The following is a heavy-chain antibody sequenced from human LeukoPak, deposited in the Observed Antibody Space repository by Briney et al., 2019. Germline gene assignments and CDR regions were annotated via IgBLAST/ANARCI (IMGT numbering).Heavy chain of an antibody. CDR1: GFTFSSYG. V-gene: IGHV3-30*18. CDR2: ISYDGSNK. D-gene: IGHD3-22*01. Sequence: PGRSLRLSCAASGFTFSSYGLHWVRQAPDKGLEWVAFISYDGSNKFYGDSVKGRFTISRDNSKNTLYLQMNSLRTEDTAVYYCAKDLFYYDKGGFDYWGQGTPVTVSS. J-gene: IGHJ4*02. CDR3: AKDLFYYDKGGFDY.